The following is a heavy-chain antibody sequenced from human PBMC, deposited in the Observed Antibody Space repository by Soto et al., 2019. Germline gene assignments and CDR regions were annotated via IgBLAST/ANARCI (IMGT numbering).Heavy chain of an antibody. CDR1: GDSISSYY. CDR2: IYYSGST. D-gene: IGHD3-22*01. J-gene: IGHJ3*02. CDR3: AREGYYDSRAYYSHVAFDI. V-gene: IGHV4-59*12. Sequence: PSETLSLTCTVSGDSISSYYWSWIRQPPGKGLEWIGYIYYSGSTNYNPSLKSRVTISVDASKNQFSLKLSSVTAADTAVYYCAREGYYDSRAYYSHVAFDIWGQGPTVT.